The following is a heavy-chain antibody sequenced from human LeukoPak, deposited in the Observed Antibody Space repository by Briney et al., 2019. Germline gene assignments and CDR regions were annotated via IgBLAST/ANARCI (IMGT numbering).Heavy chain of an antibody. Sequence: GGSLRLSCAASGFTFTSYGMHWVRQAQGKGLEWVAVISYDGSNKYYADSVKGRFTISRDNSKNTLYLQMNSLRAEDTAVYYCAKDGSSWLFFDYWGQGTLVTVSS. CDR3: AKDGSSWLFFDY. CDR1: GFTFTSYG. V-gene: IGHV3-30*18. J-gene: IGHJ4*02. CDR2: ISYDGSNK. D-gene: IGHD6-13*01.